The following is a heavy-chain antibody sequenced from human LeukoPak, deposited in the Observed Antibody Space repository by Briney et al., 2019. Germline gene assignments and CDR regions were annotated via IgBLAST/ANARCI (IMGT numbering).Heavy chain of an antibody. V-gene: IGHV3-48*03. J-gene: IGHJ3*02. CDR1: RFTFSSYE. CDR2: ISGSGIK. D-gene: IGHD2-8*01. Sequence: GGSLRLSCTASRFTFSSYEMNWVRQAPGKGLEWVSYISGSGIKHYADSVKGRFTISRDNAKNSLYLQMNSLRVEDTAVYYCAREDTGVAFDIWGQGTTVTV. CDR3: AREDTGVAFDI.